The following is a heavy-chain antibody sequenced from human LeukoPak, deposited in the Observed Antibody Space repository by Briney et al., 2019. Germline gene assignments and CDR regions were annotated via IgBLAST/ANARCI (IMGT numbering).Heavy chain of an antibody. J-gene: IGHJ4*02. Sequence: ASVKVSCKASGCTFSSYAISWVRQAPGQGLEWMGGIIPIFGTANYAQKFQGRVTITTDESTSTAYMELSSLRSEDTAVYYCRYYDSSGYYYEDYWGQGTLVTVSS. V-gene: IGHV1-69*05. CDR2: IIPIFGTA. CDR3: RYYDSSGYYYEDY. D-gene: IGHD3-22*01. CDR1: GCTFSSYA.